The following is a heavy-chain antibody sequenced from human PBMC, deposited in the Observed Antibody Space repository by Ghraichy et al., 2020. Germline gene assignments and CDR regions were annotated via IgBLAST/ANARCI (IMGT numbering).Heavy chain of an antibody. V-gene: IGHV1-2*02. Sequence: ASVKVSCKASGYTFTGSYIHWVRQAPGQGLEWMGWINPNNGGTHYALKFQGRVTMTRDTSISTAYMELSSLKSDDSAVYYCARDTDDGGAEYFQHWGQGTLVTVSS. CDR3: ARDTDDGGAEYFQH. CDR2: INPNNGGT. D-gene: IGHD4-23*01. CDR1: GYTFTGSY. J-gene: IGHJ1*01.